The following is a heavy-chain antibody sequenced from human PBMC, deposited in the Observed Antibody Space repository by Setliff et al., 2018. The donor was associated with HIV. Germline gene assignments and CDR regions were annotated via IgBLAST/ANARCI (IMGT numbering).Heavy chain of an antibody. CDR2: ISHSGETT. V-gene: IGHV3-23*01. Sequence: GGSLRLSCAASGFTFSTFAMSWVRQAPGKGLEWVSTISHSGETTYFADSVKGRFTISRDNSKNTLYLQMSSLKDDDTAIYFCAKALYGHSSAVGPDFWGQGTLVTVSS. CDR3: AKALYGHSSAVGPDF. CDR1: GFTFSTFA. D-gene: IGHD4-17*01. J-gene: IGHJ4*02.